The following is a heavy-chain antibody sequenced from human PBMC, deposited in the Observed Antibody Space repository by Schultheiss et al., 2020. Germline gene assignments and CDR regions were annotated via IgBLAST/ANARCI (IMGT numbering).Heavy chain of an antibody. Sequence: SQTLSLTCAVYGGSFSGYYWSWIRQPPGKGLEWIGEINHSGSTNYNPSLKSRVTISVDTSKNQFSLKLSSVTAADTAVYYCARVCSSTSCHGEGRGYDFDYWGQGTLVTVSS. CDR3: ARVCSSTSCHGEGRGYDFDY. CDR2: INHSGST. CDR1: GGSFSGYY. J-gene: IGHJ4*02. D-gene: IGHD2-2*01. V-gene: IGHV4-34*01.